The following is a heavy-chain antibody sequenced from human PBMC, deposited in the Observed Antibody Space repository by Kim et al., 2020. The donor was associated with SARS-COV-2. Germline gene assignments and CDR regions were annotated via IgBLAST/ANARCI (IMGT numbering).Heavy chain of an antibody. J-gene: IGHJ4*02. V-gene: IGHV1-3*01. CDR2: T. D-gene: IGHD4-4*01. Sequence: TKYPQKFQGRATITRDPSANTAYMELSSLTSEDTAVYYCARDMNPTVYDYWGQGTLVTVSS. CDR3: ARDMNPTVYDY.